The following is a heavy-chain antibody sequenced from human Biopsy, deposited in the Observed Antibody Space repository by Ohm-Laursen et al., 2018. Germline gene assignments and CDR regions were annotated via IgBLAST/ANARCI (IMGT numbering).Heavy chain of an antibody. CDR3: ARARGSGRLRYHFDY. J-gene: IGHJ4*02. CDR2: IKQDGNEK. V-gene: IGHV3-7*01. Sequence: ETLSLTCAVSGVSITAYYWSWIRQPPGKGLEWVANIKQDGNEKYYVDSVMGRFTISRDNGKNSLYLQMNSLRAEDTAVYYCARARGSGRLRYHFDYWGQGTLVTVSS. D-gene: IGHD1-26*01. CDR1: GVSITAYY.